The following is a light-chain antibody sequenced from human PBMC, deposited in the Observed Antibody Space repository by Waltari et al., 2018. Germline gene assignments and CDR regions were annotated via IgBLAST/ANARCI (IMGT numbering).Light chain of an antibody. V-gene: IGKV3-20*01. Sequence: EIVLTQSPGTLSLSPGERAILSCRASQTVMSDYLAWYQQKPGQAPRPLIYGASTRATGTPDRFRGSGSGTDFTLTISRLEPEDFAVYHCQQYGTSPLTFGGGTKVEI. CDR2: GAS. CDR3: QQYGTSPLT. J-gene: IGKJ4*01. CDR1: QTVMSDY.